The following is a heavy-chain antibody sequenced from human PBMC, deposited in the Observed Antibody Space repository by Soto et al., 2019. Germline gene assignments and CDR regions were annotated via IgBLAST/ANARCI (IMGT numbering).Heavy chain of an antibody. D-gene: IGHD3-9*01. J-gene: IGHJ4*02. CDR3: ARVFDTYYFDA. CDR1: GFTFSTYG. CDR2: IWSDGSNK. Sequence: QVQLVQSGGGVVQPGRSLRLSCAASGFTFSTYGMHWVRQAPDKGLEWVALIWSDGSNKYYADSVKGRFTISRDNSKKTLYLQMNSLRAEDTAVYYCARVFDTYYFDAWGQGNMITVSS. V-gene: IGHV3-33*01.